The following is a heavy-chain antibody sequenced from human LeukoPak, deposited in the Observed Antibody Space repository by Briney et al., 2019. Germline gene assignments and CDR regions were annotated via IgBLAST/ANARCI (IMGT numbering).Heavy chain of an antibody. J-gene: IGHJ6*03. D-gene: IGHD5-12*01. Sequence: TSETLSLTCTVSGGSISSSSYYWGWIRQPPGKGLEWIGSIYYSGSTYYNPSLKSRVTISVDTSKNQFSLKLSSVTAADTAVYYCARGRGYSGYFGYYYMDVWGKGTTVTISS. CDR1: GGSISSSSYY. CDR3: ARGRGYSGYFGYYYMDV. V-gene: IGHV4-39*07. CDR2: IYYSGST.